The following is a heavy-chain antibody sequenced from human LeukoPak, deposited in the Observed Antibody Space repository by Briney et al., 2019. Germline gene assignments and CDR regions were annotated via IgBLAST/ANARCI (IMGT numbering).Heavy chain of an antibody. Sequence: GGSLRLSCAASGFTFSSYWMHWVRQAPGKGLVWVSRITSDGSSTSYADSVKGRFTISRDNAKNTPYLQMNSLRAEDTAVYYCARDVAPGDPLDCWGQGTLVSVSS. CDR3: ARDVAPGDPLDC. V-gene: IGHV3-74*01. CDR1: GFTFSSYW. D-gene: IGHD2-21*02. CDR2: ITSDGSST. J-gene: IGHJ4*02.